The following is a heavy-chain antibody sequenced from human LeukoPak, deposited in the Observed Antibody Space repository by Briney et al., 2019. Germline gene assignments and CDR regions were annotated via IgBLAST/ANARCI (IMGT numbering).Heavy chain of an antibody. CDR2: IYYSGSA. CDR1: GGSISSYY. V-gene: IGHV4-59*01. J-gene: IGHJ4*02. CDR3: ARGYSGYDPTYFDH. Sequence: SETLSLTCTVSGGSISSYYWSWIRQPPGKGLEWIGYIYYSGSAKYNPSLKSRVTISGDTSKKQFSLKLSSVTAADTAVYYCARGYSGYDPTYFDHWGQGTLVTVSS. D-gene: IGHD5-12*01.